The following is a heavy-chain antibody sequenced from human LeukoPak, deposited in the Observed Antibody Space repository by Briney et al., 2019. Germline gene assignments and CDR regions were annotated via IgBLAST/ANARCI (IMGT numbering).Heavy chain of an antibody. CDR2: IYPSGST. D-gene: IGHD3-22*01. V-gene: IGHV4-4*07. CDR1: GGSIISYC. J-gene: IGHJ6*03. Sequence: SETLSLTCTVSGGSIISYCWSWVRQSAGKGLEWIGRIYPSGSTEYNTSLKSRVIMSVDMSKKQFSLKLTSVTAADTAVYYCARLKFYDSTGYTPGYYMDVWGKGTTVTVSS. CDR3: ARLKFYDSTGYTPGYYMDV.